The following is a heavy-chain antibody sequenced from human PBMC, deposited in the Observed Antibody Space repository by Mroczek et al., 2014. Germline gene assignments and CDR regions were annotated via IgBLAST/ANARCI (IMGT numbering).Heavy chain of an antibody. J-gene: IGHJ4*02. Sequence: QVQLQESGPGLVKPSETLSLTCTVSGGSISSSSYYWGWIRQPPGKGLEWIGSIYYSGSTYYNPSLKSRVTISVDTSKNQFSLKLSSVTAADTAVYYCARREGVPNTPFDYWGQGTLVTVSS. V-gene: IGHV4-39*01. D-gene: IGHD3-10*01. CDR3: ARREGVPNTPFDY. CDR1: GGSISSSSYY. CDR2: IYYSGST.